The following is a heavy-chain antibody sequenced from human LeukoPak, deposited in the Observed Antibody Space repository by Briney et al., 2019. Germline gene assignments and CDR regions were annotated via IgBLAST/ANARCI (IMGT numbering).Heavy chain of an antibody. V-gene: IGHV3-23*01. Sequence: QSGGSLRLSCAASGFTFSSYGMSWVRQAPGKGLEWVSAISGSGGSTYYADSVKGRFTISRDNAKNSLYLQMNSLRAEDTAVYYCAELGITMIGGVWGKGTTVTISS. CDR1: GFTFSSYG. CDR2: ISGSGGST. J-gene: IGHJ6*04. CDR3: AELGITMIGGV. D-gene: IGHD3-10*02.